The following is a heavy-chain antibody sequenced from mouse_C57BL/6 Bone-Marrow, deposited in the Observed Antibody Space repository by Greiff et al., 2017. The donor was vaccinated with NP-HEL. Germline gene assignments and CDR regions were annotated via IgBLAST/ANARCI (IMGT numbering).Heavy chain of an antibody. J-gene: IGHJ2*01. CDR3: ARSRYYYFDY. V-gene: IGHV1-69*01. Sequence: QVQLKQPGAELVMPGASVKLSCKASGYTFTSYWMHWVKQRPGQGLEWIGEIDPSDSYTNYNQKFKGKSTLTVDKSSSTASMQLSSRTSEDAAVYYCARSRYYYFDYWGQGTTLTVSS. D-gene: IGHD1-1*01. CDR2: IDPSDSYT. CDR1: GYTFTSYW.